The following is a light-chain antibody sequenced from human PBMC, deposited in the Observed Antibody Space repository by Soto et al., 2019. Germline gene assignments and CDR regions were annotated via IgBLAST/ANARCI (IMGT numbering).Light chain of an antibody. Sequence: DIVMTQSPDSLAVSLGERATMNCKSSQSVLYNSNNKNYLAWYQQKPGQPPKLLIYWASTRESGVPDRFSGSGSGTDFTLTITSLQAEDVAVYYCQQYFSTPRTFGQGTMVEIK. V-gene: IGKV4-1*01. CDR3: QQYFSTPRT. CDR1: QSVLYNSNNKNY. J-gene: IGKJ1*01. CDR2: WAS.